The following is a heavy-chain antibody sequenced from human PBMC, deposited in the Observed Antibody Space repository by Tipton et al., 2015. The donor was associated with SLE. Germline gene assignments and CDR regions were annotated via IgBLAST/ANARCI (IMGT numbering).Heavy chain of an antibody. J-gene: IGHJ6*02. V-gene: IGHV4-59*01. CDR3: ARDPGYGGNYCYCGMDV. Sequence: LRLSCTVSGGSISSYYWSWIRQPPGKGLEWIGYIYYSGSTNYNPSLKSRVTISVDTSKNQFSLKLSSVTAADTAVYYCARDPGYGGNYCYCGMDVWGQGTTVTVSS. CDR1: GGSISSYY. CDR2: IYYSGST. D-gene: IGHD4-23*01.